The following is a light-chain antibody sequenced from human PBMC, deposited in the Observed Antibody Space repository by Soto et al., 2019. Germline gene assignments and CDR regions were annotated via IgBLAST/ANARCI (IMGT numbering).Light chain of an antibody. CDR1: QSISTF. Sequence: DIQVTQSPSTLSASVGDRVSITCRASQSISTFLAWYQQKPGKAPNLLIYDASSLESGVPSRFSGSGSGTEFTLTISSLQPDDFATYYCQQYNTYSITFDQGTRLEI. CDR3: QQYNTYSIT. CDR2: DAS. V-gene: IGKV1-5*01. J-gene: IGKJ5*01.